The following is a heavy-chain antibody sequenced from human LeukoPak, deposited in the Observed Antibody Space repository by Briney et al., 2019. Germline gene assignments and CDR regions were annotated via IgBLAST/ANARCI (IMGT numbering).Heavy chain of an antibody. Sequence: SETLSLTCTVSGGSVSSNYWSWIRQPPGKGLEWIAYISYGGSTNYNPSLKSRVTISVDTSKNQFSLKLSSVTAADTAVYYCARLEAYDILTGYYAFDIWGQGTMVTVSS. CDR1: GGSVSSNY. CDR2: ISYGGST. CDR3: ARLEAYDILTGYYAFDI. V-gene: IGHV4-59*02. D-gene: IGHD3-9*01. J-gene: IGHJ3*02.